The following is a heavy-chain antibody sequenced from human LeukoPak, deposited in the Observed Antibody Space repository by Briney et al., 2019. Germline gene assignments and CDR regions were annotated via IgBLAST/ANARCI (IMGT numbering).Heavy chain of an antibody. D-gene: IGHD2-15*01. J-gene: IGHJ4*02. Sequence: ASVKVSCKASGYTFTGYYMHWVRQAPGQGLEWMGWVNPNSGGTNYAQKFQGRVTMTRDTSISTAYMELSRLRSDDTAVCYCARGSIGVVVVSYWGQGTLVTVSS. CDR2: VNPNSGGT. CDR1: GYTFTGYY. V-gene: IGHV1-2*02. CDR3: ARGSIGVVVVSY.